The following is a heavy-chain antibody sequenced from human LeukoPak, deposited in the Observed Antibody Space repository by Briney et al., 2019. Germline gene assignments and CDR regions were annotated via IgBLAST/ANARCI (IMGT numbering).Heavy chain of an antibody. J-gene: IGHJ6*04. CDR1: GCTFSSYS. CDR2: ISSSSSTI. V-gene: IGHV3-48*01. D-gene: IGHD3-10*02. Sequence: PGGSLRVSCAASGCTFSSYSMNWVRQAPGKGLEWVSYISSSSSTIYYADSVKGRFTISRDNAKNSLYLQMNSLRAEDTAVYYCAELGITMIGGVWGKGTTVTISS. CDR3: AELGITMIGGV.